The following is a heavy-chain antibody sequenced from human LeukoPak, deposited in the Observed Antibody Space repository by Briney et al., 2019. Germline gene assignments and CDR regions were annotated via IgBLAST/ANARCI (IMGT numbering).Heavy chain of an antibody. J-gene: IGHJ4*02. CDR3: ARANAVTTPNPDY. CDR1: GGSVSSSGYS. V-gene: IGHV4-30-4*07. D-gene: IGHD4-17*01. Sequence: SETLSLTCAVSGGSVSSSGYSWIWIRQPPGEGLEWVTYIYYNGNIHSNPSLKSRVAISLDTSKNQFSLKLSSVTAADTAVYYCARANAVTTPNPDYWGQGTLVTVSS. CDR2: IYYNGNI.